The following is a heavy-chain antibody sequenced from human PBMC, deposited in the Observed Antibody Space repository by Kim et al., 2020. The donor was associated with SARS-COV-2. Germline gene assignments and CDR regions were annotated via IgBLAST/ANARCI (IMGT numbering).Heavy chain of an antibody. CDR1: GGSISSGGYY. CDR2: IYYSGST. CDR3: ARDRGVSTNGVPLSENWFDP. D-gene: IGHD2-8*01. J-gene: IGHJ5*02. V-gene: IGHV4-31*03. Sequence: SETLSLTCTVSGGSISSGGYYWSWIRQHPGKGLEWIGYIYYSGSTYYNPSLKSRVTISVDTSKNQFSLKLSSVTAADTAVYYCARDRGVSTNGVPLSENWFDPWGQGTLVTVSS.